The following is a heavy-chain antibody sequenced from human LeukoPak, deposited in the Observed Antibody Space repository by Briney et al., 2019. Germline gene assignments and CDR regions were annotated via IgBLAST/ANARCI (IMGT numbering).Heavy chain of an antibody. CDR2: IYYSGST. V-gene: IGHV4-31*03. CDR3: ARSNYYASEGRFDP. CDR1: GGSFSSGNYY. D-gene: IGHD3-10*01. Sequence: SQTLSLTCTVSGGSFSSGNYYWNWLRQHPGKSLEWIGYIYYSGSTSYNPSLRSRVTISGTAKNQFSLKMTSVTAADTAVYYCARSNYYASEGRFDPWGQGTLVSVSS. J-gene: IGHJ5*02.